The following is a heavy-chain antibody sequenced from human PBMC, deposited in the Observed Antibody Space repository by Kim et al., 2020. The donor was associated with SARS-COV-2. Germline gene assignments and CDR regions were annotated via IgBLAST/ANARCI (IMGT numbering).Heavy chain of an antibody. CDR2: IYSGGST. CDR3: ARGGYYVILTGYYQNYYYGMDD. CDR1: GFTVSSNY. V-gene: IGHV3-53*01. J-gene: IGHJ6*02. Sequence: GGSLRLSCAASGFTVSSNYMSWVRQAPGKGLEWVSVIYSGGSTYYADSVKGRFTITRDNSKNTLYLQMNSLRAEDTAVYYCARGGYYVILTGYYQNYYYGMDDWGQGTTVTVSS. D-gene: IGHD3-9*01.